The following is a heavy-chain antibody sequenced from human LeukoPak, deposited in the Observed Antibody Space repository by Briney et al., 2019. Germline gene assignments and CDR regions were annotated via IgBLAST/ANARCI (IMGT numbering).Heavy chain of an antibody. D-gene: IGHD3-3*01. V-gene: IGHV3-7*01. J-gene: IGHJ4*02. Sequence: PGGSLRLSCVASGFTFTRYWMAWVRQAPGKGLEWVANIKQDGSEQYHVDSVRGRFTMSRDNARNSLYLQMDSLRAEDTAVYYCARVSRSGYYGEYWGQGTPVTVSS. CDR3: ARVSRSGYYGEY. CDR1: GFTFTRYW. CDR2: IKQDGSEQ.